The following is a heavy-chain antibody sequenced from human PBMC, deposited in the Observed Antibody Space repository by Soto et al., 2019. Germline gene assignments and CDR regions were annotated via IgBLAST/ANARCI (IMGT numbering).Heavy chain of an antibody. CDR3: ASLRGSGPNFFFAY. Sequence: WTWIRQLPGKGLEWIGYIFYNGNAYYTPSLKSRLTISVDTSENQFSLKLTSVTAADTAVYYCASLRGSGPNFFFAYWGQGNLVTVSS. CDR2: IFYNGNA. J-gene: IGHJ4*02. D-gene: IGHD3-10*01. V-gene: IGHV4-31*02.